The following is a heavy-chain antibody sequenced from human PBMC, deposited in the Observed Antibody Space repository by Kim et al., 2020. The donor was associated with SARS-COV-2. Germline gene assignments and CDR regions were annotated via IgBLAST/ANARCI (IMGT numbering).Heavy chain of an antibody. V-gene: IGHV3-48*03. J-gene: IGHJ4*02. CDR3: ARAYHDYYDSSGYYCY. D-gene: IGHD3-22*01. Sequence: SVKGRFTISRDNAKNSLYLQMNSLRAEDTAVYYCARAYHDYYDSSGYYCYWGQGTLVTVSS.